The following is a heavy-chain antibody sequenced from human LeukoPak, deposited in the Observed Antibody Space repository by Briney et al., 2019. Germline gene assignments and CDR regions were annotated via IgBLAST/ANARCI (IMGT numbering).Heavy chain of an antibody. CDR2: ISSSGSTI. J-gene: IGHJ4*02. CDR1: GFTFSSYE. V-gene: IGHV3-48*03. CDR3: TRDRGSYPYYFDY. Sequence: GGSLRLSCAASGFTFSSYEMNWVRQAPGKGLEWVSYISSSGSTIYYADSVKGRFTISRDNAKNTLYLQMNSLRAEDTAVYFCTRDRGSYPYYFDYWGLGTLVTVSS. D-gene: IGHD1-26*01.